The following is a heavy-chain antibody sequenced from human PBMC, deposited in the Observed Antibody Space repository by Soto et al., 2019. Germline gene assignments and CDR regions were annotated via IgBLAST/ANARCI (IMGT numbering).Heavy chain of an antibody. CDR1: GTSIRNHY. V-gene: IGHV4-4*07. J-gene: IGHJ4*02. Sequence: SETLSLTCTVYGTSIRNHYWSWIRQPAGKGLEWIGRIYSSGSTNYNPSLKSRVTMSVDTSKNQFSLKVCSVTAADTAVYYCARDSGSWSGYDFFDFWGQGSLVTVSS. D-gene: IGHD5-12*01. CDR3: ARDSGSWSGYDFFDF. CDR2: IYSSGST.